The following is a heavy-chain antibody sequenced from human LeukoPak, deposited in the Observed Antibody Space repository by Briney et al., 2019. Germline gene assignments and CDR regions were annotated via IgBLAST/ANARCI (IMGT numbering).Heavy chain of an antibody. CDR3: TRHHPPNDY. CDR2: IRSKANSYAT. Sequence: GGSLGLSCAASGFTFSGSAMHWVRQASGKGLEWVGRIRSKANSYATAYAASVKGRFTISRDDSKNTAYLQMNSLKTEDTAVYYCTRHHPPNDYWGQGTLVTVSS. CDR1: GFTFSGSA. V-gene: IGHV3-73*01. J-gene: IGHJ4*02.